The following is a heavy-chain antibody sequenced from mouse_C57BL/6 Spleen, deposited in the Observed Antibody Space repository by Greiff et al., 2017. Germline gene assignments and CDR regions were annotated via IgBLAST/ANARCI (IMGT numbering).Heavy chain of an antibody. Sequence: VRLKESEGGLVQPGSSMKLSCTASGFTFSDYYMAWVRQVPEKGLEWVANINYDGSSTYYLDSLKSRFIISRDNAKNILYLQMSSLKSEDTATYYCARADYDSNYYAMDYWGQGTSVTVSS. CDR1: GFTFSDYY. CDR2: INYDGSST. J-gene: IGHJ4*01. CDR3: ARADYDSNYYAMDY. V-gene: IGHV5-16*01. D-gene: IGHD2-4*01.